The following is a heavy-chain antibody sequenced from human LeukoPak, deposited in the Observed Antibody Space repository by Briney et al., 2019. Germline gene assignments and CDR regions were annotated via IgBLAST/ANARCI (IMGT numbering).Heavy chain of an antibody. Sequence: SETLSLTCAVYGGPFSVFYWSWIRQPPGKGLEWSGEINHSGSTNYNPSLSSRVTISVDSSKSQFSLKLSSVTAADTAVYYCARGFGYCSSTSCSYYNYYGMDVWGQGTTVTVSS. J-gene: IGHJ6*02. CDR1: GGPFSVFY. CDR3: ARGFGYCSSTSCSYYNYYGMDV. CDR2: INHSGST. D-gene: IGHD2-2*01. V-gene: IGHV4-34*01.